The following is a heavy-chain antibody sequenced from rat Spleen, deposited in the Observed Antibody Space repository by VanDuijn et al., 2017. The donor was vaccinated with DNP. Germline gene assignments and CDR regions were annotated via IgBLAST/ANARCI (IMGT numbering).Heavy chain of an antibody. CDR1: GFTFNNYW. J-gene: IGHJ4*01. CDR2: ITSSGGST. CDR3: VKHLDA. V-gene: IGHV5-31*01. Sequence: EVQLVESGGDLVQPGRSLKLSCVASGFTFNNYWMTWIRQVPGKGLEWVASITSSGGSTYYPDSVKGRFTISRDNAKNTLSLQMNSLRSEDTATYHCVKHLDAWGQGTSVTVSS. D-gene: IGHD2-5*01.